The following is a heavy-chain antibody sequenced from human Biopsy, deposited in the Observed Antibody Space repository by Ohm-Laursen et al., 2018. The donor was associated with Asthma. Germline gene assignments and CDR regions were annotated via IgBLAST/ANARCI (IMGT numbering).Heavy chain of an antibody. Sequence: SQTLSLTWTVSGGSMSSSSYYWGWIRQPPGKGLEWMGSISYTGSAYHNPSLKSRFTISVDTTKHHFSLKLSSVTAADTAVYYCARHWDWGSFFDYWGQGTPVTVSS. V-gene: IGHV4-39*01. CDR1: GGSMSSSSYY. J-gene: IGHJ4*02. CDR2: ISYTGSA. D-gene: IGHD7-27*01. CDR3: ARHWDWGSFFDY.